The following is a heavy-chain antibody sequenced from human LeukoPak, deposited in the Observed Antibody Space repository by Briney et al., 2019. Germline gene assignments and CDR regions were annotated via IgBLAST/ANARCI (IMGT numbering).Heavy chain of an antibody. J-gene: IGHJ4*02. Sequence: PGGSLRLSRAASGFTFTSYAMGWVRQAPGKGLEWVSTLSGSGASTSYADSVKGRFTISRDNSKNTLYLQMNSLRAEDTARYYCAKQKGYCSGGSCYYSDYWGQGTLVTVSS. CDR3: AKQKGYCSGGSCYYSDY. CDR1: GFTFTSYA. V-gene: IGHV3-23*01. D-gene: IGHD2-15*01. CDR2: LSGSGAST.